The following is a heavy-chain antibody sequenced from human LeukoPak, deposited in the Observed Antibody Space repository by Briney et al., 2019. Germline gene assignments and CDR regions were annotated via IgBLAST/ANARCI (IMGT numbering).Heavy chain of an antibody. CDR1: GYTFTSYG. D-gene: IGHD2-15*01. CDR2: ISAYNGNT. J-gene: IGHJ6*02. V-gene: IGHV1-18*01. CDR3: ARDRYCSGGSCKDYYYYYGMDV. Sequence: ASVKVSCKASGYTFTSYGFSWVRQAPGQGLEWMGWISAYNGNTNYAQKLQGRVTMTTDTSTSTAYMELRSLRSDDTAVYYCARDRYCSGGSCKDYYYYYGMDVWGQGTTVTVSS.